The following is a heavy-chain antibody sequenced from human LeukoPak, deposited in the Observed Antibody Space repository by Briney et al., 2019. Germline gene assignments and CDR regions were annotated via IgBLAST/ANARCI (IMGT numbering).Heavy chain of an antibody. CDR3: ARGYTWIHP. J-gene: IGHJ5*02. CDR2: INEDGSEK. V-gene: IGHV3-7*03. Sequence: GGSLRLSCAASGFTFTSHWMIWVRQAPGRGLEWVAYINEDGSEKYYVDSVKGRFTISRDNAKNSLYVQMNSLRAEDTAVYYCARGYTWIHPWGQGTLVTVSS. D-gene: IGHD5-18*01. CDR1: GFTFTSHW.